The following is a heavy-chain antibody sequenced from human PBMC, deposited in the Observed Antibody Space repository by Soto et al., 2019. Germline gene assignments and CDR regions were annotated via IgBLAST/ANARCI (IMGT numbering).Heavy chain of an antibody. V-gene: IGHV4-59*01. CDR2: IYYSGST. D-gene: IGHD3-22*01. CDR1: GGSISSYY. J-gene: IGHJ3*02. CDR3: ARSGDYYDSSGRYAFAI. Sequence: QVQLQESGPGLVKPSETLSLTCTVSGGSISSYYWSWIRQPPGKGLEWIGYIYYSGSTNYNPSLKSRVAISVDTSKTPVALELSSGTAADTAVYYCARSGDYYDSSGRYAFAIWGQGTMVTVSS.